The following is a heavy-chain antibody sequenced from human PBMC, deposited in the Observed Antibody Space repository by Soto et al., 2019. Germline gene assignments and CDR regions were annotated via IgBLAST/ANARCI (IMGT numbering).Heavy chain of an antibody. D-gene: IGHD1-7*01. CDR2: IFFTGTT. J-gene: IGHJ5*02. CDR1: GGPINTGSNVGNDSY. V-gene: IGHV4-30-4*01. Sequence: TSETLSLTCTVSGGPINTGSNVGNDSYWNWLRQPPGKALEWIGNIFFTGTTRYNYNPSLKGRATISLDTSKNQFFLSLTSMTAADTALYFCARSLGLHTFYDPWGQGILVTVSS. CDR3: ARSLGLHTFYDP.